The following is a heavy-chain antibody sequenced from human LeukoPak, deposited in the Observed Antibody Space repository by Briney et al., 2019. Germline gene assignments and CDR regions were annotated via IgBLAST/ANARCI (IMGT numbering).Heavy chain of an antibody. D-gene: IGHD3-10*01. Sequence: SETLSLTCTVSGGSISGYYWSWIRQPPGKGLEWIGYIYYSGSTKHNPSLKSRITISVDTSKNQFSLKLSSVTAADTAVYYCARRDLTSGNYHYWGQGTLVTVSS. CDR3: ARRDLTSGNYHY. CDR2: IYYSGST. CDR1: GGSISGYY. J-gene: IGHJ4*02. V-gene: IGHV4-59*01.